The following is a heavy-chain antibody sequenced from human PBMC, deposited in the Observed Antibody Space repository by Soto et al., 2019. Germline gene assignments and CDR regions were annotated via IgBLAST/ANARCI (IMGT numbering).Heavy chain of an antibody. J-gene: IGHJ4*02. CDR1: GFSFSDSG. D-gene: IGHD3-3*01. V-gene: IGHV3-48*01. CDR3: AKTPMEWALYFDN. CDR2: ISSSSRTI. Sequence: EVQLVESGGGLIQPGGSLRLSCEASGFSFSDSGMNWVRRAPGKRLEWISYISSSSRTIYYAASVEGRFTISRDNGRDLGPLPMNSPGGEDPGCYYRAKTPMEWALYFDNWGLGTLVTVSS.